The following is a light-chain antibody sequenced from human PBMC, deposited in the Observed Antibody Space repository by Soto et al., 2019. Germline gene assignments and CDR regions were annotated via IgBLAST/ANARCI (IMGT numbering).Light chain of an antibody. CDR2: GAF. J-gene: IGKJ5*01. Sequence: ESVLTQSPGTLSLSPGERATLSCRASQSISSTYLAWYQQKPGQTPRLLIYGAFSRATGIPDRFTGGGSGTDFTLTISRLEPEDFAVYYCQQYGRSFGQGTRLEIK. CDR1: QSISSTY. V-gene: IGKV3-20*01. CDR3: QQYGRS.